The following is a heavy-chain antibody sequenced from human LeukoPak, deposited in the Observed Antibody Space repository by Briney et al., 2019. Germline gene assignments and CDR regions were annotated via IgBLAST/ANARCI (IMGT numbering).Heavy chain of an antibody. CDR1: GDSISTKNYY. J-gene: IGHJ4*02. CDR2: IYYSGTT. Sequence: SETLSLTCTVSGDSISTKNYYWTWIRQPPGKGLEWIGTIYYSGTTYYNPSLKSRVTISVDTSRNQFSLRLSSVTAADTAVYYCARRRGTGLYYFDHWGQGALVTVSS. CDR3: ARRRGTGLYYFDH. V-gene: IGHV4-39*01. D-gene: IGHD6-19*01.